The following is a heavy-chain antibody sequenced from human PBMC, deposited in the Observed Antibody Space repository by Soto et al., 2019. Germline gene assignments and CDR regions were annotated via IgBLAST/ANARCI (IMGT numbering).Heavy chain of an antibody. J-gene: IGHJ5*02. CDR1: GGSISSGGYY. CDR3: AISVDCSGGSCKSNWFDP. D-gene: IGHD2-15*01. CDR2: IYYSGST. V-gene: IGHV4-31*03. Sequence: PSETLSLTCTVSGGSISSGGYYWSWIRQHPGKGLEWIGYIYYSGSTYYNPSLKSRVTISVDTSKNQFSLKLSSVTAADTAVYYCAISVDCSGGSCKSNWFDPWGQGTLVTVSS.